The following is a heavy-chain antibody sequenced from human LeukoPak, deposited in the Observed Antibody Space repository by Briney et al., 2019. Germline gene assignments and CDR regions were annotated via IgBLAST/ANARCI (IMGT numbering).Heavy chain of an antibody. D-gene: IGHD3-3*01. CDR2: ICGTGGNT. CDR1: GFSFSSYG. V-gene: IGHV3-23*01. J-gene: IGHJ6*03. Sequence: PGGSLRLSCAASGFSFSSYGMSGVRQAPGKGLEWVSTICGTGGNTYYADSVKGRFTISRDNAKNSLYLQMNSLRGEETAVYYCARSRKYEAGYMDVWGKGTTVTVSS. CDR3: ARSRKYEAGYMDV.